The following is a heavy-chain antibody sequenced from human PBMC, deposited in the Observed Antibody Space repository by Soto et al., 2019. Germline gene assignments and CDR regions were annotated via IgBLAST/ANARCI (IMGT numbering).Heavy chain of an antibody. CDR3: ARAPLRPATFDI. V-gene: IGHV1-18*01. Sequence: XSVKVACKASGYPLTSYGVSWVRQAPGQGLEWMGWISAYNGNTNYAQKLQGRVTMTTDTSTSTAYMELRSLRSDDTAVYYCARAPLRPATFDICGQRTMVTVSS. J-gene: IGHJ3*02. D-gene: IGHD4-17*01. CDR2: ISAYNGNT. CDR1: GYPLTSYG.